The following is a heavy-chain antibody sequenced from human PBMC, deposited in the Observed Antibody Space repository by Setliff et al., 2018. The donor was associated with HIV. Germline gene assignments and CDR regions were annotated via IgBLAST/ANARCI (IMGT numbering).Heavy chain of an antibody. CDR1: GDSISSGSYY. D-gene: IGHD6-19*01. J-gene: IGHJ4*02. V-gene: IGHV4-61*02. Sequence: SETLSLTCTVSGDSISSGSYYWSWIRQPAGKGLEWIGRIYISGSTNYNPSLKSRVTTSVDTSKNQFSLKLSSVTAADTAVYYCARGEGSGWYAYYFDYWGQGTLVTVSS. CDR3: ARGEGSGWYAYYFDY. CDR2: IYISGST.